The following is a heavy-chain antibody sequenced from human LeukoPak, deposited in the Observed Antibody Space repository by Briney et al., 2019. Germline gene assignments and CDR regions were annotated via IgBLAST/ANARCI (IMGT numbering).Heavy chain of an antibody. CDR1: GYTFTGYY. D-gene: IGHD2-15*01. V-gene: IGHV1-2*02. J-gene: IGHJ4*02. Sequence: GASVLVSCKASGYTFTGYYMHWVRQAPGQGLEWMGWINPNSGGTNYAQKFQGRVTMTRDTSISTAYMELSRLRSDDTAVYYCARPYCFASGGSCQGRNFDYWGQGTLVTVSS. CDR2: INPNSGGT. CDR3: ARPYCFASGGSCQGRNFDY.